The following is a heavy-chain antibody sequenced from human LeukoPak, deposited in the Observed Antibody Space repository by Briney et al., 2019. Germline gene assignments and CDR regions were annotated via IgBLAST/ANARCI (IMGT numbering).Heavy chain of an antibody. CDR1: GFSFNPYG. D-gene: IGHD1-26*01. CDR3: AREEIITWEVLTQGYFDY. CDR2: IRYDGSKK. V-gene: IGHV3-30*02. J-gene: IGHJ4*02. Sequence: PGGSLRLSCAVSGFSFNPYGIHWVRQAPGKGLEWVHFIRYDGSKKYYADSVKRRFTISRDNYRNTVYVQMNSLRTEDTAVYYCAREEIITWEVLTQGYFDYWGQGSLVTVSS.